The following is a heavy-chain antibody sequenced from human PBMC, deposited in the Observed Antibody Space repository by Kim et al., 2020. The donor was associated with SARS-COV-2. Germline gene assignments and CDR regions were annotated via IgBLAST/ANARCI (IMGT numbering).Heavy chain of an antibody. Sequence: VEGRFTISRDNAKNTLYLQMNSLRTEDTALYYCVKEAAFATIVVDYYFDYWGQGTLVTVSS. V-gene: IGHV3-30*02. J-gene: IGHJ4*02. CDR3: VKEAAFATIVVDYYFDY. D-gene: IGHD3-22*01.